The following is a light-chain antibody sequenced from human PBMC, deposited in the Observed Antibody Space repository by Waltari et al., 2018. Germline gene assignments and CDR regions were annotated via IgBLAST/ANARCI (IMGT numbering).Light chain of an antibody. V-gene: IGKV1D-16*01. CDR3: QQYNSSPYT. CDR1: QDISRW. Sequence: DIQMTQSPSSVSASVGDRVIITCRASQDISRWLAWYQQTPGKAPKFLIYDASTLQSGVPSRFSGTGSGTEFTLTISSLQPDDFATYYCQQYNSSPYTFGQGTKLEIK. CDR2: DAS. J-gene: IGKJ2*01.